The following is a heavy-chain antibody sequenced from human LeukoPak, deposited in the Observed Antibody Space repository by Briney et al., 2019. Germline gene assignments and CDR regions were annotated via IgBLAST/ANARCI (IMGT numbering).Heavy chain of an antibody. CDR3: ARKLDSSGWTLFDY. J-gene: IGHJ4*02. CDR2: INPNSGGT. V-gene: IGHV1-2*04. CDR1: GYTFTGYY. D-gene: IGHD6-19*01. Sequence: ASVKVSCKASGYTFTGYYMHWVRQASGKGLEWMGWINPNSGGTNYAQKFQGWVTMTRDTSISTAYMELSRLTSDDTAVYYCARKLDSSGWTLFDYWGQGTLVTVSS.